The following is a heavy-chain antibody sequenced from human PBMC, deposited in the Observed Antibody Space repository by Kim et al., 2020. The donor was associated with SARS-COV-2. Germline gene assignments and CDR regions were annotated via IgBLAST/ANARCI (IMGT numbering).Heavy chain of an antibody. Sequence: SETLSLTCTVSGGSISSSSYYWGWIRQPPGKGLEWIGSIYYSGSTYYNPSLKSRVTISVDTSKNQFSLKLSSVTAADTAVYYCARQHGVLLWFGELGGWFDPWGQGTLVTVSS. V-gene: IGHV4-39*01. CDR1: GGSISSSSYY. CDR2: IYYSGST. CDR3: ARQHGVLLWFGELGGWFDP. D-gene: IGHD3-10*01. J-gene: IGHJ5*02.